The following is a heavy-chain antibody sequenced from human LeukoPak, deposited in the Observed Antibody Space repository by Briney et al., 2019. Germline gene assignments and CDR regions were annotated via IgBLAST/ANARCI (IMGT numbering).Heavy chain of an antibody. D-gene: IGHD5-24*01. CDR2: IIPIFGIA. CDR3: ARGISGDGYNEEAFDI. J-gene: IGHJ3*02. V-gene: IGHV1-69*04. CDR1: GGTFSSYA. Sequence: GASVKVSCKASGGTFSSYAISWVRQAPGQGLEWMGRIIPIFGIANYAQKFQVRVTITADKSTSTAYMELSSLRSEDTAVYYCARGISGDGYNEEAFDIWGQGTMVTVSS.